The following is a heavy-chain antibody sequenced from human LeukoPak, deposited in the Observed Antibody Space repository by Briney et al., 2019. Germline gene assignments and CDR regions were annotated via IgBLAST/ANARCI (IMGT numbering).Heavy chain of an antibody. V-gene: IGHV2-70*12. D-gene: IGHD6-19*01. CDR1: GFSLSTNGRC. Sequence: SGPTLFNPTQALTLTCSFSGFSLSTNGRCVGWLRQSPVKALEWLALIDWEGDKYYSPSLKTRLAISRDTSKNQVVLTMTNMEAVDTATYYCALSYSSTLGVLCNWFDPWGQGTLVTVSS. J-gene: IGHJ5*02. CDR2: IDWEGDK. CDR3: ALSYSSTLGVLCNWFDP.